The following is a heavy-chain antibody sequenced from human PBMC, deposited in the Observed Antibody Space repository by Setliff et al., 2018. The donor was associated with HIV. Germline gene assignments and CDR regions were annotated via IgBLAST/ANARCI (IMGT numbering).Heavy chain of an antibody. D-gene: IGHD3-9*01. J-gene: IGHJ4*02. Sequence: PSETLSLTCAVSGYSISSGYYWGWIRQPPRKGLEWIGTIYHSGRTYYNPSLKSRVTISVDTSKNQFSLKLTSVTAADTAVYYCARLDYDILTDYQREFDYWGQGTLVTVSS. CDR1: GYSISSGYY. CDR3: ARLDYDILTDYQREFDY. CDR2: IYHSGRT. V-gene: IGHV4-38-2*01.